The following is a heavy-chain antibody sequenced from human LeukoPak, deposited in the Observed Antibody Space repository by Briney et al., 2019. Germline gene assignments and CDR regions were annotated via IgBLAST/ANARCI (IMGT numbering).Heavy chain of an antibody. CDR1: GFTFSSYA. J-gene: IGHJ6*03. D-gene: IGHD3-10*01. Sequence: GGSLRLSCAASGFTFSSYAMHWVRQAPGKGLEWVAVISYDGSNKYYADSVKGRFTISRDNAKNSLYLQMNSLRAEDTAVYYCARSTGYYYYYYMDVWGKGTTVTVSS. CDR2: ISYDGSNK. CDR3: ARSTGYYYYYYMDV. V-gene: IGHV3-30*04.